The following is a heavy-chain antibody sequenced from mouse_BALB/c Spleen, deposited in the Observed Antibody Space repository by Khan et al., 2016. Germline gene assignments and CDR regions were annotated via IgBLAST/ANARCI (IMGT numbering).Heavy chain of an antibody. CDR2: INPNTGEP. Sequence: QFQLVQSGPELKKPGETVKISCKASEYTFTNYGMNWVKQAPGKGLKWMGWINPNTGEPTYAEEFKGRFAFSLEASASTAYLQINNLKNEDSAIYFCARTGDYPYYAMDYWGQGTSVTVSS. D-gene: IGHD2-13*01. CDR3: ARTGDYPYYAMDY. J-gene: IGHJ4*01. V-gene: IGHV9-3*02. CDR1: EYTFTNYG.